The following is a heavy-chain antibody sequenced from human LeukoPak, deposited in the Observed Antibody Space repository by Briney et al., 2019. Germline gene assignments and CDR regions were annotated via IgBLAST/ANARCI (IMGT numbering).Heavy chain of an antibody. J-gene: IGHJ4*02. V-gene: IGHV4-34*01. CDR1: GGSFSGYY. CDR2: INHSGST. CDR3: ARANYYDSSGYYVNFDY. Sequence: PSETLSLTCAVYGGSFSGYYWSWIRQPPGKGLEWIGEINHSGSTNYNPSLKSRVTISVDTSKNQFSLKLSSVTAADTAVYYCARANYYDSSGYYVNFDYWGQGTLVTVSS. D-gene: IGHD3-22*01.